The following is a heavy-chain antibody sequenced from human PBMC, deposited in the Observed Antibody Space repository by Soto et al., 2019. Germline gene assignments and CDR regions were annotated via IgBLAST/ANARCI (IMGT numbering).Heavy chain of an antibody. CDR3: ARGGFLEPHMDV. V-gene: IGHV1-8*01. CDR1: GYSFTSYD. Sequence: ASVNVSCKASGYSFTSYDMNWVRQVPGQGPEWMGWMNPNSADTGYAQKFQGRMTMSRDMSTRTMYMELSGLTSEDTAVYYCARGGFLEPHMDVWGRGTTVTVSS. J-gene: IGHJ6*03. CDR2: MNPNSADT.